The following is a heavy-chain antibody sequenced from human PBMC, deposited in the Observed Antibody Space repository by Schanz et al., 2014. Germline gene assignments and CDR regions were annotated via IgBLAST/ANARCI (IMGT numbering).Heavy chain of an antibody. Sequence: QVQLQESGPGLVKPSETLSLTCTVSGGSVSTYKWGWIRQPPGKGLEYIGLISYGGLSDYNPSLKSRVTILLDTSKNQFSLNLNSVTAADTAVYYCAREWSSFDYWGQGALVSVSS. CDR2: ISYGGLS. V-gene: IGHV4-59*02. CDR3: AREWSSFDY. CDR1: GGSVSTYK. D-gene: IGHD3-10*01. J-gene: IGHJ4*02.